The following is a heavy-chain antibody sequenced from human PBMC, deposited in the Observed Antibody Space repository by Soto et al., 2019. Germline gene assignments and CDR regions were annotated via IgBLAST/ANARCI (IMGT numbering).Heavy chain of an antibody. Sequence: PGGSLRLSCAASGFTFTRYSMNWVRQAPGKGLEWVSSISSTTNYIYYGDSMKGRFTISRDNGKNSLYLEMHSLRAEDMAVYYCARESEDLTSNFDYWGQGTLVTVSS. V-gene: IGHV3-21*06. CDR1: GFTFTRYS. J-gene: IGHJ4*02. CDR3: ARESEDLTSNFDY. CDR2: ISSTTNYI.